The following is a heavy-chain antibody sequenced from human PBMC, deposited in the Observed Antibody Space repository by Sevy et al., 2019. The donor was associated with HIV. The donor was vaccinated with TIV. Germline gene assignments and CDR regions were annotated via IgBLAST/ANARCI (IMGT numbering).Heavy chain of an antibody. J-gene: IGHJ5*02. V-gene: IGHV4-4*07. CDR3: AGVHQYRLDP. CDR1: CGSISSYY. Sequence: SETLSLTCTVSCGSISSYYWSWIRQPAGKGLEWIGRIYTSGSTNYNPSLKSRVTMSVDTSKNQFSLKLSSVTAADAAVYYCAGVHQYRLDPWGQGTLVTVSS. CDR2: IYTSGST. D-gene: IGHD2-2*01.